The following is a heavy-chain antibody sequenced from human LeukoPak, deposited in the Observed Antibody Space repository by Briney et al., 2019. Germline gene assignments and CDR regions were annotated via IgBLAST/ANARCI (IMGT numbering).Heavy chain of an antibody. V-gene: IGHV3-23*01. CDR1: GFTFSNYA. J-gene: IGHJ6*02. D-gene: IGHD3-16*02. CDR2: ISGSGGSS. CDR3: AKGTGIVMYYYYGMDL. Sequence: GGSLSLSCAASGFTFSNYAMSWVHQAPGKGLEWVSGISGSGGSSYYADSVKGRFSISRDNPKNTLHLQMYSLRAEDSAVYYCAKGTGIVMYYYYGMDLWGQGTTVTISS.